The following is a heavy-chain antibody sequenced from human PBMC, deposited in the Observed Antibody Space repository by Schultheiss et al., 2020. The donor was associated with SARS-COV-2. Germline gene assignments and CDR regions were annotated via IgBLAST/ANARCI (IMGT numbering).Heavy chain of an antibody. Sequence: GGSLRLSCAASGFTFSSYWMHWVRQAPGKGLVWVSRINHDGSTTSYADSVKGRFTISRDNFKNTLYLEMSSLRVDDTAVYFCARFASDTRGTYGMDVWGPGTTVTVAS. V-gene: IGHV3-74*01. CDR1: GFTFSSYW. D-gene: IGHD3-16*01. J-gene: IGHJ6*02. CDR2: INHDGSTT. CDR3: ARFASDTRGTYGMDV.